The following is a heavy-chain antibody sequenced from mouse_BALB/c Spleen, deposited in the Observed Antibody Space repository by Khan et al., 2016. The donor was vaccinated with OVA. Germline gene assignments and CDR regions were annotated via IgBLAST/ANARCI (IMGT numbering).Heavy chain of an antibody. CDR1: GYSFTAYY. CDR2: INPNTDNT. D-gene: IGHD2-14*01. J-gene: IGHJ3*01. V-gene: IGHV1-20*02. CDR3: ARGYDFFAY. Sequence: EVQLQQSGPDLVKTGASVKISCKASGYSFTAYYMNWVKLSHGKSIECIGRINPNTDNTNYNQKFKGKALLTVDTSSSTAYMDLSSRASKDSAVECCARGYDFFAYWGQGTLVTVSA.